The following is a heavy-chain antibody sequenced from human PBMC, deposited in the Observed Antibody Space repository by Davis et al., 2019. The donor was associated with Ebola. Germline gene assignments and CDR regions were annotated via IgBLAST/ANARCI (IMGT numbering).Heavy chain of an antibody. CDR1: VITFSSYA. V-gene: IGHV3-21*01. J-gene: IGHJ4*02. CDR3: ARRLHATAAFDY. CDR2: ISSSSSYI. Sequence: GGSLRLSCTDSVITFSSYAMTWVRQAPGKGLEWVSSISSSSSYIYYADSVKGRFTISRDNAKNSLYLQMNSLRAEDTAVYYCARRLHATAAFDYWGQGTLVTVSS. D-gene: IGHD4-11*01.